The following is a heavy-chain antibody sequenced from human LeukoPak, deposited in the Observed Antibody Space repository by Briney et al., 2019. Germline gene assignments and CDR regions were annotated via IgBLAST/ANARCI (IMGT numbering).Heavy chain of an antibody. Sequence: SVKVSCKVSGYTLTELSMHWVRQAPGKGLEWMGRIIPIFGTANYAQKFQGRVTITTDESTSTAYMELSSLRSEDTAVYYCARDLARKSPSWYPPLDWGQGTLVTVSS. CDR2: IIPIFGTA. V-gene: IGHV1-69*05. CDR1: GYTLTELS. J-gene: IGHJ4*02. D-gene: IGHD6-13*01. CDR3: ARDLARKSPSWYPPLD.